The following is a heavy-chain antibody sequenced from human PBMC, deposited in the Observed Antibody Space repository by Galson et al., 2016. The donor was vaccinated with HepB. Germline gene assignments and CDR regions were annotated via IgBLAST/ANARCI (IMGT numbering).Heavy chain of an antibody. J-gene: IGHJ6*02. D-gene: IGHD6-25*01. CDR1: GFTFNNYG. CDR3: ARGRSSAGYYGLDV. V-gene: IGHV3-33*02. CDR2: IWYDGSKE. Sequence: SLRLSCATSGFTFNNYGFHWVRRAPGKGLEWVAVIWYDGSKEFYADYAKGRFTISRDDSKNTLFLQMNSLRGEDTALYYCARGRSSAGYYGLDVWGQGTAVTVSS.